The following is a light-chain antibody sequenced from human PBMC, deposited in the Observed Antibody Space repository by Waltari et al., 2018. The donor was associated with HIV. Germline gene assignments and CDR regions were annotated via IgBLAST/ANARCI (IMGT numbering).Light chain of an antibody. CDR1: GSNIGGNY. Sequence: QSVLTQPPSASETPGQRVTISCSGSGSNIGGNYVYWYQHLPGKAPKLLIYRNNQRPSGVPDRFSGSKSGTSASLAISGLRAEDEADYYCAAWGDSLTSLVFGTGTKVTVL. J-gene: IGLJ1*01. CDR3: AAWGDSLTSLV. V-gene: IGLV1-47*01. CDR2: RNN.